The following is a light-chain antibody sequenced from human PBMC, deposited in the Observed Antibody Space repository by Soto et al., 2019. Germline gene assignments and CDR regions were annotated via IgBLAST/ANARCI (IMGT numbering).Light chain of an antibody. V-gene: IGKV1-5*03. CDR1: QSISNR. CDR3: QQYNSYSWT. CDR2: KAS. J-gene: IGKJ1*01. Sequence: DIQMTQSPSTLSASVGDRVTITCRASQSISNRLAWYQQKPGKAPKLLIYKASSLESGVPSRFSGSGSGTEFTLTISTLQPDDCATYYCQQYNSYSWTFGQGTKVEIK.